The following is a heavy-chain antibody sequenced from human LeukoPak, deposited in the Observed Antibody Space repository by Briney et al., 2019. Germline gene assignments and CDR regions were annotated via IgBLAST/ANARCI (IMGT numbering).Heavy chain of an antibody. CDR2: ISTSGSTI. V-gene: IGHV3-48*03. D-gene: IGHD3-10*01. CDR1: GFTFSSYE. J-gene: IGHJ4*02. Sequence: PGGSLRLSCAASGFTFSSYEMNWVRQAPGKGLEWVSYISTSGSTIYYADSVKGRFTISRDTTKNSLYVQMNSLRAEDTAVYYCARERTPKYYYGSGSFDRYYDHWGQGTLVTVSS. CDR3: ARERTPKYYYGSGSFDRYYDH.